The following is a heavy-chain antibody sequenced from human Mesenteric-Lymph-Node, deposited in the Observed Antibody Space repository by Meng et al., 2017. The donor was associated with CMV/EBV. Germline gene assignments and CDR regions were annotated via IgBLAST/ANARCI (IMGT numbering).Heavy chain of an antibody. CDR2: ISSSSSYI. J-gene: IGHJ4*02. V-gene: IGHV3-21*01. Sequence: GGSLRLSCAASGFTFSSYSMNWVRQAPGKGLEWVSSISSSSSYIYYADSVKGRFTISRDNAKNTLYLQMNSLRAEDTAVYYCARDRNWIFDYWGRGTLVTVSS. CDR3: ARDRNWIFDY. CDR1: GFTFSSYS. D-gene: IGHD1-1*01.